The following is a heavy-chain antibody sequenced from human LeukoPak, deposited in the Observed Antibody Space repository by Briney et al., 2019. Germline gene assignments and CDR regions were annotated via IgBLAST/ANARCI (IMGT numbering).Heavy chain of an antibody. Sequence: KASETLSLTCTVSGVSINSSSYYWGWPRQPPGRGLEWIGSIFYSGSTYYNPSLKSRVTISVDTSKNQFSLKLSSVTAADTAVYYCARDRGSGWFLWGRGSYFVFDYWGQGTLVTVSS. CDR3: ARDRGSGWFLWGRGSYFVFDY. J-gene: IGHJ4*02. CDR2: IFYSGST. CDR1: GVSINSSSYY. V-gene: IGHV4-39*07. D-gene: IGHD1-26*01.